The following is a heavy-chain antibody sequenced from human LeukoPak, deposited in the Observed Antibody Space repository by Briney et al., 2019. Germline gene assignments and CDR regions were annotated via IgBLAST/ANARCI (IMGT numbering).Heavy chain of an antibody. CDR3: ARGDYYDSSVLDY. Sequence: ASVKVSCKASGYTFTSYAMHWVRQAPGQRLEWMGWSNAGNGNTKYSQEFQGRVTITRDTSAGTAYMELSSLRSEDMAVYYCARGDYYDSSVLDYWGQGTLVTVSS. D-gene: IGHD3-22*01. J-gene: IGHJ4*02. V-gene: IGHV1-3*02. CDR2: SNAGNGNT. CDR1: GYTFTSYA.